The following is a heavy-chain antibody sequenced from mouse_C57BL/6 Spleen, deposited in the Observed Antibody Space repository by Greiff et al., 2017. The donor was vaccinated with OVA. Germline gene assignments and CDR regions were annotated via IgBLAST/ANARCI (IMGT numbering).Heavy chain of an antibody. CDR3: ARMGNRDFGSEDY. CDR2: IYPGSGCT. J-gene: IGHJ2*01. V-gene: IGHV1-55*01. Sequence: QVQLQQPGAELVKPGASVKMSCKASGYTFTSYWITWVKQRPGQGLEWIGDIYPGSGCTNYNEKFKSKATLTVDKSSSTAYMQLSSLTSEDSAVEDYARMGNRDFGSEDYWGQGTTLTVSS. D-gene: IGHD1-1*01. CDR1: GYTFTSYW.